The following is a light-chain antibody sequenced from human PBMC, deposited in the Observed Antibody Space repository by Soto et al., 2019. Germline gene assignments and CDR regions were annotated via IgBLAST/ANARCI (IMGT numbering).Light chain of an antibody. CDR3: QQSYMDPIT. J-gene: IGKJ5*01. CDR2: DAS. V-gene: IGKV1-39*01. CDR1: QSISTY. Sequence: EIQRSQSPSSLSASVGNRVTITCRASQSISTYLNWYQKKPGKAPNLLIYDASRLQSGVPSRFSGSGGGTDFTLSISSVQPEDFATYFCQQSYMDPITFGQGTRLEIK.